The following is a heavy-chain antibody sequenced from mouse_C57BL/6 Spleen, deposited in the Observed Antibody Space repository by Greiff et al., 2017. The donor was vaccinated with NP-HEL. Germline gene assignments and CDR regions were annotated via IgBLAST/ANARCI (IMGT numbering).Heavy chain of an antibody. CDR2: INPNNGGT. D-gene: IGHD2-3*01. CDR1: GYTFTDYY. J-gene: IGHJ4*01. CDR3: ARCDAGYAMDY. V-gene: IGHV1-26*01. Sequence: EVQLQQSGPELVKPGASVKISCKASGYTFTDYYMNWVKQSHGKSLEWIGDINPNNGGTSYNQKFKGKATLTVDKSSSTAYMELRSLTSEDSAVYYCARCDAGYAMDYWGQGTSVTVSS.